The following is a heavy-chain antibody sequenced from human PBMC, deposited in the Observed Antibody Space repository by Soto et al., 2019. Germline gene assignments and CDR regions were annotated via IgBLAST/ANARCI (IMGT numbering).Heavy chain of an antibody. CDR1: GYSISSGSY. CDR3: ARSTYYEYFKH. J-gene: IGHJ1*01. V-gene: IGHV4-38-2*02. CDR2: IYHGGTT. D-gene: IGHD1-26*01. Sequence: SETLSLTCTVSGYSISSGSYWAWIRQPPGKGPEWIASIYHGGTTFYNPSLKSRITISVDTSRDQFSLKLSSVTPADTAIYYCARSTYYEYFKHWGQGALVTVSS.